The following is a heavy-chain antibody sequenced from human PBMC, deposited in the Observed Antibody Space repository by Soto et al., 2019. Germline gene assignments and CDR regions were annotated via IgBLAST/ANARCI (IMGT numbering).Heavy chain of an antibody. D-gene: IGHD1-20*01. CDR2: IYYSGSP. J-gene: IGHJ6*02. V-gene: IGHV4-39*01. Sequence: SETLSLTCAVYGGSISSTSYYWGWIRQPPGKGLEWIGSIYYSGSPYYNPSLKSRVTISVDTSKNQFSLKLSSVTAADTAVYYCARHEITSFFYGMDVWGQGTTVTVSS. CDR3: ARHEITSFFYGMDV. CDR1: GGSISSTSYY.